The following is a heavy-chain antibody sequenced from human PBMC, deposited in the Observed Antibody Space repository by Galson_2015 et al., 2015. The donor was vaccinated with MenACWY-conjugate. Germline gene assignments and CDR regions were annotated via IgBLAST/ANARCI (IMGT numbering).Heavy chain of an antibody. J-gene: IGHJ6*02. D-gene: IGHD4-17*01. Sequence: GGTFSSYAISWVRQAPGQGLEWMGGIIPIFGTANYAQKFQGRVTITADESTSTAYMELSSLRSEDTAVYYCARDPTDTVTTQYYGMDVWGQGTTVTVSS. CDR3: ARDPTDTVTTQYYGMDV. CDR1: GGTFSSYA. CDR2: IIPIFGTA. V-gene: IGHV1-69*01.